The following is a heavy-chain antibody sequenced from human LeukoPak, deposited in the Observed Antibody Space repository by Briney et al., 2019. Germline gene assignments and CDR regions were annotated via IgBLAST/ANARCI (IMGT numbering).Heavy chain of an antibody. Sequence: GGSLRLSCVASGFTFSSYWMSWVRQAPGKGLEWVANIKQDGSEKYYVDSVKGRFTISRDNAKNSLYLQMNSLRAEDTAVYYCAGRGYSYGYEYWGQGTLVTVSS. CDR3: AGRGYSYGYEY. CDR2: IKQDGSEK. CDR1: GFTFSSYW. V-gene: IGHV3-7*01. J-gene: IGHJ4*02. D-gene: IGHD5-18*01.